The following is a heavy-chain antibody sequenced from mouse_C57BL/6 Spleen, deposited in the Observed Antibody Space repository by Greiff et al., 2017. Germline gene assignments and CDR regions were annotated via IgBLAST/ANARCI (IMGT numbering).Heavy chain of an antibody. Sequence: QVQLQQSGAELVMPGASVKLSCKASGYTFTSSWMHWVKPRPGQGLEWIGEIDPSDSYTNYNQKFKGKSTLTVDKSSSTAYMQLSSLTSEDSAVYYCARSYGSSFSYWYFDVWGTGTTVTVSS. V-gene: IGHV1-69*01. D-gene: IGHD1-1*01. CDR3: ARSYGSSFSYWYFDV. CDR1: GYTFTSSW. J-gene: IGHJ1*03. CDR2: IDPSDSYT.